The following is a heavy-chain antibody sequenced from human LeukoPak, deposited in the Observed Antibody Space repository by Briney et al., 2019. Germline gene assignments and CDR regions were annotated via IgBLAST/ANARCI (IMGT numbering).Heavy chain of an antibody. V-gene: IGHV3-48*01. D-gene: IGHD2-15*01. CDR2: ISSSSSTI. Sequence: GGSLRLSCAASGFTFSSYSMNWVRQAPGKGLEWVSYISSSSSTIYHADSVKGRSTISRDNAKNSLYLQMDSLRAEDTAVYYCARDLTVVVVAASDHDAFDIWGQGTMVTVSS. CDR3: ARDLTVVVVAASDHDAFDI. CDR1: GFTFSSYS. J-gene: IGHJ3*02.